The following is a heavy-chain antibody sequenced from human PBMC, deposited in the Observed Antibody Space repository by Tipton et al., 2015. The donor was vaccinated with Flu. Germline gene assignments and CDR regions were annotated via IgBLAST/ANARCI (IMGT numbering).Heavy chain of an antibody. Sequence: TASGFTFDDYAMHWVRQAPGKGLEWVSGISWNSGSIGYADSVKGRFTISRDNAKNSLYLQMNSLRAEDTALYYCAKDMGYGEGQSGMDVWGQGTTVTVSS. CDR1: GFTFDDYA. V-gene: IGHV3-9*01. CDR2: ISWNSGSI. CDR3: AKDMGYGEGQSGMDV. J-gene: IGHJ6*02. D-gene: IGHD4-17*01.